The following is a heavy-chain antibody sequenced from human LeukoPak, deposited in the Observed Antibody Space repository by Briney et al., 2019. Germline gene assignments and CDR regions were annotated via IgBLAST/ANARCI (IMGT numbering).Heavy chain of an antibody. J-gene: IGHJ4*02. V-gene: IGHV3-23*01. CDR1: GFTFKNCA. CDR2: INYSGGHK. D-gene: IGHD4-11*01. CDR3: AKDDSMTLDHFDY. Sequence: PGGSLRLSCVASGFTFKNCAMSWVRQAPGKGLEWVSGINYSGGHKYYADSVKGRFTISRDSSKNTLSLQMNSLTTEDTAVYYCAKDDSMTLDHFDYWGRGAVVTVSS.